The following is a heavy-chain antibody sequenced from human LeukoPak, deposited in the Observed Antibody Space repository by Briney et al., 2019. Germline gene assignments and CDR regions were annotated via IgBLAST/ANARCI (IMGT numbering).Heavy chain of an antibody. J-gene: IGHJ4*02. CDR2: IYYSGST. CDR3: TRGTSMAAGGS. CDR1: GGSVSSSGYY. D-gene: IGHD6-13*01. Sequence: PETLFLTCTVSGGSVSSSGYYGGWTRQPPGKGLEWIGSIYYSGSTYYNTSLKSRVTISVDTSRNQFSLKMNSVTAADTAVYYCTRGTSMAAGGSWGQGTLVTVSS. V-gene: IGHV4-39*07.